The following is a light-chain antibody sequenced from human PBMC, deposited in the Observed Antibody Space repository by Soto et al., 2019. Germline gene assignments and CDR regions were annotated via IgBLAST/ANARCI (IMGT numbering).Light chain of an antibody. CDR2: DVS. CDR1: SSDVGGYNY. V-gene: IGLV2-11*01. CDR3: CSYAGSDTFV. Sequence: QSALTQPRSVSGSPGQSVTISCTGTSSDVGGYNYVSWYQQHPGKAPKLMIYDVSKRPSGVPDRFPGSKSGNTASLTISGLQAEEEADYYCCSYAGSDTFVFGTGTKLTVL. J-gene: IGLJ1*01.